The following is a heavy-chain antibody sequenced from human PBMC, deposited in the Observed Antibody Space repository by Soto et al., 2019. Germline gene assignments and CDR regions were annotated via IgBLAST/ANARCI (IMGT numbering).Heavy chain of an antibody. CDR2: INHSGST. Sequence: SETLSLTCAVYGGSFSGYYWSWIRQPPGKGLEWIGEINHSGSTNYNPSLKSRVTISVDTSKNQFSLKLSSVTAADTAVYYCARGLYYDFWSGYRKSNYYYYYMDVWGKGTTVTVSS. CDR1: GGSFSGYY. V-gene: IGHV4-34*01. J-gene: IGHJ6*03. CDR3: ARGLYYDFWSGYRKSNYYYYYMDV. D-gene: IGHD3-3*01.